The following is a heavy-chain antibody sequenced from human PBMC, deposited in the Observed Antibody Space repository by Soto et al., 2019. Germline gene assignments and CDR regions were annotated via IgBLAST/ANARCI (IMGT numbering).Heavy chain of an antibody. Sequence: VGSLRLSCAASGFTFSSYGMHWVRQAPGKGLEWVAVISYDGSNKYYADSVKGRFTISRDNSKNTLYLQMNSLRAEDTAVYYCARSFEDIVVVPALDGMDVWGQGTTVTVSS. D-gene: IGHD2-2*01. CDR2: ISYDGSNK. CDR1: GFTFSSYG. CDR3: ARSFEDIVVVPALDGMDV. J-gene: IGHJ6*02. V-gene: IGHV3-30*19.